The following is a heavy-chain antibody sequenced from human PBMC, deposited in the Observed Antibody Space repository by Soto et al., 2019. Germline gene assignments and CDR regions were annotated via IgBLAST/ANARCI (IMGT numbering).Heavy chain of an antibody. V-gene: IGHV3-9*01. CDR2: ISWNSGSI. D-gene: IGHD3-9*01. J-gene: IGHJ3*02. Sequence: EVQLVESGGGLVQPGRSLRLSCAASGFTFDDYAMHWVRQAPGKGLEWVSGISWNSGSIGYADSVKGRFTISRDNAKNSMYLQMNSLRAEDTALYYCAKPLNYGILTGHLGAFDIWGKGTMVTVSS. CDR1: GFTFDDYA. CDR3: AKPLNYGILTGHLGAFDI.